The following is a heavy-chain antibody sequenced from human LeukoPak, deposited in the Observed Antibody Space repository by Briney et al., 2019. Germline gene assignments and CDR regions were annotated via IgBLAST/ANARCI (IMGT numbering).Heavy chain of an antibody. CDR3: ARERIAGRHFWFDP. J-gene: IGHJ5*02. D-gene: IGHD6-6*01. CDR2: ISHSGPT. Sequence: SETLSLTCTVSGYSISSDSYWGWIRQPPGKGLEWIGTISHSGPTYYSPSLKSRVTISIDTSENHFSLDLTSVTATDTAVYYCARERIAGRHFWFDPWGQGTLVTVSS. CDR1: GYSISSDSY. V-gene: IGHV4-38-2*02.